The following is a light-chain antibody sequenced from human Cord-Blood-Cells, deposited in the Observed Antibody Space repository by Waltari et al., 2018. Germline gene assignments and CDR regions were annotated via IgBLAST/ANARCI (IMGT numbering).Light chain of an antibody. CDR1: SSNIGHNY. Sequence: QSVLTQPPSVSAAPGQKVTISCSGSSSNIGHNYVSWYQQLPGTAPKLLIYNNKKRPSGFPDRFSGTTSGTSATLGITGLQTGDEADYYCGTWDSSLSAVVFGGGTKLTVL. J-gene: IGLJ2*01. V-gene: IGLV1-51*01. CDR2: NNK. CDR3: GTWDSSLSAVV.